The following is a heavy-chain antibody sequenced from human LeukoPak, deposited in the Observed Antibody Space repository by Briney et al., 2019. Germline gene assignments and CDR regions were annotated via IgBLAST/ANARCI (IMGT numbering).Heavy chain of an antibody. CDR3: ATSFNWGYYFDY. CDR1: GGSISSYY. Sequence: SETLSLTCTVSGGSISSYYGSWIRQPPGKGLEWIGYIYYSGSTNYNPSLKSRVTISVDTSKNQFSLKLSSVTAADTAVYYCATSFNWGYYFDYWGQGTLVTVSS. J-gene: IGHJ4*02. D-gene: IGHD7-27*01. V-gene: IGHV4-59*01. CDR2: IYYSGST.